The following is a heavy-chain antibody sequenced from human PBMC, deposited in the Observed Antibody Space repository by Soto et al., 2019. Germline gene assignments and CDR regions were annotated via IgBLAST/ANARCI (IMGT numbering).Heavy chain of an antibody. CDR1: GFTFSSYA. J-gene: IGHJ4*02. CDR2: ISGSGGST. Sequence: GGSLRLSCAASGFTFSSYAMSWVRQAPGKGLEWVSAISGSGGSTYYADSVKGRFTISRGNSKNTLYLQMNSLRAEDTAVYYCAKDIGVSRFRYFDYWGQGTLVTVSS. CDR3: AKDIGVSRFRYFDY. V-gene: IGHV3-23*01. D-gene: IGHD2-2*01.